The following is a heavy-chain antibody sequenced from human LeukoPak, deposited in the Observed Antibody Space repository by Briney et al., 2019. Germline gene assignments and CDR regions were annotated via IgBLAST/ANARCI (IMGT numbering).Heavy chain of an antibody. J-gene: IGHJ4*02. Sequence: GASVKVSCKASGYTFTSYGISWVRQAPGQGLEWMGWISAYNGNTNYAQKLQGRVTMTTDTSTSTAYMELRSLRSDDTAVYYCARGLRCSGGSCYRGWLNYWGQGTLVTVSS. CDR2: ISAYNGNT. V-gene: IGHV1-18*01. CDR3: ARGLRCSGGSCYRGWLNY. CDR1: GYTFTSYG. D-gene: IGHD2-15*01.